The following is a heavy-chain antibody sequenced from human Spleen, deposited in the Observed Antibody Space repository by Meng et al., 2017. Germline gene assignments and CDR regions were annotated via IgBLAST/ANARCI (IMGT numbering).Heavy chain of an antibody. CDR3: ARTPATVTTKLDY. J-gene: IGHJ4*02. V-gene: IGHV1-18*01. CDR1: GGTFSSYA. Sequence: QVQLFQSGGEVKKPGASGKVSCKPSGGTFSSYAISWVRQAPGQGLEWMGWISGYNGNTNYAQKLQGRVTMSTDTSTSTAYMELRSLRSDDTAVFYCARTPATVTTKLDYWGQGTLVTVSS. CDR2: ISGYNGNT. D-gene: IGHD4-17*01.